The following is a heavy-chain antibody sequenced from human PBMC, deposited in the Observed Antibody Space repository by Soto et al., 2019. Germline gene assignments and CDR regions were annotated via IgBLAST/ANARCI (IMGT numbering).Heavy chain of an antibody. CDR2: ISSSSSVI. CDR3: ARDLSWGFNSYYYVDV. CDR1: GFILSDCA. V-gene: IGHV3-48*01. J-gene: IGHJ6*03. Sequence: EVQLVESGGGLVQPGGSLRLSCATSGFILSDCAMNWVRQAPGKGLEWFSYISSSSSVIDYAHSVKGRFTVSIDNARNSLYLQMNRLRAEDTAVYYCARDLSWGFNSYYYVDVWGKGTTVTVSS. D-gene: IGHD3-16*01.